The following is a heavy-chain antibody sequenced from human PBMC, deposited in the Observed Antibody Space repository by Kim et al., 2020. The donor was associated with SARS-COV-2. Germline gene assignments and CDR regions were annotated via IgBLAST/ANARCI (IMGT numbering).Heavy chain of an antibody. D-gene: IGHD6-19*01. J-gene: IGHJ4*02. Sequence: YADAVTGRFTISRDNSKNTLYLQMNSLRAEDTAVYYCAKDGIAVADLFDYWGQGTLVTVSS. V-gene: IGHV3-23*01. CDR3: AKDGIAVADLFDY.